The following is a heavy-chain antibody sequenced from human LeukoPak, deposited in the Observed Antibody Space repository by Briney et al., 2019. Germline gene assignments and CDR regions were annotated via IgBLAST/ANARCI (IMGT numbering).Heavy chain of an antibody. CDR3: ARIRFLEWLRPEYYFDY. Sequence: PSETLSLTCTVSGGTISWFYWSWIRQSPGRGLEWIAYIHYSGTINYNPSLKSRVTMSVDTSKNQFSLKLSSVTAADTAVYYCARIRFLEWLRPEYYFDYWGQGTLVTVSS. CDR2: IHYSGTI. V-gene: IGHV4-59*12. J-gene: IGHJ4*02. CDR1: GGTISWFY. D-gene: IGHD3-3*01.